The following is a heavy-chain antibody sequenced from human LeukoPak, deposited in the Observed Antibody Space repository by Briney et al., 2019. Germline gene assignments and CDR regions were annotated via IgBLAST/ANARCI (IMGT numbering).Heavy chain of an antibody. CDR2: IYYSGST. V-gene: IGHV4-59*01. Sequence: PSETLSLTCTVSGGSISSYYWSWIRQPPGKGLEWIGYIYYSGSTNYNPSLKSRVTISVDTSKNQFSLKLSSVTAADTAVYYCARGWDYYDSSGYYSSWGQGTLVTVSS. CDR1: GGSISSYY. CDR3: ARGWDYYDSSGYYSS. J-gene: IGHJ4*02. D-gene: IGHD3-22*01.